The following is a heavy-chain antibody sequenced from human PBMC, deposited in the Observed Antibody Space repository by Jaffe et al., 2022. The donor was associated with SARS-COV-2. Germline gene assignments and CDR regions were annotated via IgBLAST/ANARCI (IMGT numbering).Heavy chain of an antibody. CDR2: IWYDGSNK. Sequence: QVQLVESGGGVVQPGRSLRLSCAASGFTFSSYGMHWVRQAPGKGLEWVAVIWYDGSNKYYADSVKGRFTISRDNSKNTLYLQMNSLRAEDTAVYYCARDRHHYDSSGYTYYYYGMDVWGQGTTVTVSS. V-gene: IGHV3-33*01. CDR1: GFTFSSYG. D-gene: IGHD3-22*01. CDR3: ARDRHHYDSSGYTYYYYGMDV. J-gene: IGHJ6*02.